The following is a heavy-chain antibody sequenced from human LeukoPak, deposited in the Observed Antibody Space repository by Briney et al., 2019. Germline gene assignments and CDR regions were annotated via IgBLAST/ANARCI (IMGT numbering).Heavy chain of an antibody. CDR1: GFTFSGSA. Sequence: GGSLRLSCAASGFTFSGSAMHWVRQAPGKGLEWVSAITGSGGSTYYADSVKGRFTISRDNSQNTLYLQMNSLRAEDTAVYHCAKEGGSTLNYWGQGTLVTVSS. CDR3: AKEGGSTLNY. D-gene: IGHD3-16*01. J-gene: IGHJ4*02. CDR2: ITGSGGST. V-gene: IGHV3-23*01.